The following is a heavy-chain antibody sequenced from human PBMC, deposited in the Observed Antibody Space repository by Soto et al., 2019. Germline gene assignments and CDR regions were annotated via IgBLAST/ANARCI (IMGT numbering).Heavy chain of an antibody. CDR2: ISGYNGDT. Sequence: ASVKVSCKASGYTFTRYGISWVRQAPGQGLEWMGWISGYNGDTKYAQKFQGRVTMTIDTSTTTAFMELRSLTSDDTAIYYCARAGAAPYYYYGLDVWGQGTTVTVSS. V-gene: IGHV1-18*01. CDR3: ARAGAAPYYYYGLDV. J-gene: IGHJ6*02. CDR1: GYTFTRYG. D-gene: IGHD3-10*01.